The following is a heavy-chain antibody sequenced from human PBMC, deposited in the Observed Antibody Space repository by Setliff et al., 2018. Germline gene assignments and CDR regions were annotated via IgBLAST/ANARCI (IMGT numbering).Heavy chain of an antibody. J-gene: IGHJ4*02. Sequence: SETLSLTCTVSGGSISSGSYYWSWIRQSPWKGLEWIGYVHYSGDSNYNPSLKSRVTMSVDTSKNHFSLNLRSVTAADTAVYYCARLSPYNTGPPFDYWGQGTLVTVSS. V-gene: IGHV4-61*03. CDR2: VHYSGDS. D-gene: IGHD2-8*02. CDR3: ARLSPYNTGPPFDY. CDR1: GGSISSGSYY.